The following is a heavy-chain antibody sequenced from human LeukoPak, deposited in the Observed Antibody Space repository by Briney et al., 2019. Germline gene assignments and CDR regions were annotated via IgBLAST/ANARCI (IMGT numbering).Heavy chain of an antibody. CDR1: GYTFTSYD. Sequence: ASVKVSCKASGYTFTSYDINWVRQATGQGLEWMGWMNPNSGNTGYAQKFQGRVTMTRNTSISTAYMELSSLRSEDTAVYYCARDFVTIFGVVIRSWFDPWSQGTLVTVSS. J-gene: IGHJ5*02. D-gene: IGHD3-3*01. V-gene: IGHV1-8*01. CDR3: ARDFVTIFGVVIRSWFDP. CDR2: MNPNSGNT.